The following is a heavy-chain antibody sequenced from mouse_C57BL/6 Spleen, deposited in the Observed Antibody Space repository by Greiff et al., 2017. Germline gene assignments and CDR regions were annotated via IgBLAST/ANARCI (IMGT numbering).Heavy chain of an antibody. CDR2: IYPGSGNT. V-gene: IGHV1-76*01. CDR3: ARHDGYYWYFDV. J-gene: IGHJ1*03. D-gene: IGHD2-3*01. CDR1: DYTFTDYY. Sequence: VQLQQSGAELVRPGASVKLSCKASDYTFTDYYINWVKQRPGQGLEWIARIYPGSGNTYYNEKFKGKATLTAEKSSSTAYMQLSSLTSEDSAVYFCARHDGYYWYFDVWGTGTTVTVSS.